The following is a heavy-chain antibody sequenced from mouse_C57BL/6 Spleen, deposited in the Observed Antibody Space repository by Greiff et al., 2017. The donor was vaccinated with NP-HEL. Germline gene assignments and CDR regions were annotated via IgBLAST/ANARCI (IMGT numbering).Heavy chain of an antibody. J-gene: IGHJ1*03. CDR3: ARPSFTVVASYWYFDV. D-gene: IGHD1-1*01. CDR1: GFTFSSYA. Sequence: DVHLVESGGGLVKPGGSLKLSCAASGFTFSSYAMSWVRQTPEKRLEWVATISDGGSYTYYPDNVKGRFTISRDNAKNNLYLQMSHLKSEDTAMYYCARPSFTVVASYWYFDVWGTGTTVTVSS. CDR2: ISDGGSYT. V-gene: IGHV5-4*01.